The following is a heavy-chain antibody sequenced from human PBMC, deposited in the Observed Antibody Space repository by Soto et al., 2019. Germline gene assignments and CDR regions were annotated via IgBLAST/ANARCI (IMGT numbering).Heavy chain of an antibody. Sequence: SVKVSGKXSGGTFSSYAISWVRQAPGQGLEWMGGIIPIFGTANYAQKFQGRVTITADESTSTAYMELSSLRSEDTAVYYCARDCSSTSCLGAFDIWGQGAMVTVSS. D-gene: IGHD2-2*01. V-gene: IGHV1-69*13. CDR2: IIPIFGTA. J-gene: IGHJ3*02. CDR3: ARDCSSTSCLGAFDI. CDR1: GGTFSSYA.